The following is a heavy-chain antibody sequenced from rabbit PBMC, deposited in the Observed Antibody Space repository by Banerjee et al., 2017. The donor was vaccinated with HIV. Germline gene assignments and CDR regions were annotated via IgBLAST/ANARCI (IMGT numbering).Heavy chain of an antibody. CDR2: IYTGGSGST. CDR1: GFSFSGSYF. J-gene: IGHJ4*01. D-gene: IGHD7-1*01. V-gene: IGHV1S40*01. CDR3: ARDLTGVTGWNFNL. Sequence: QSLQESGGGLFQPGGSLALTCTTSGFSFSGSYFMCWVRQAPGKRLELIACIYTGGSGSTYYGSWAKGRFTISKTSSTTVTLQMTSLTAADTATYFCARDLTGVTGWNFNLWGPGTLVTVS.